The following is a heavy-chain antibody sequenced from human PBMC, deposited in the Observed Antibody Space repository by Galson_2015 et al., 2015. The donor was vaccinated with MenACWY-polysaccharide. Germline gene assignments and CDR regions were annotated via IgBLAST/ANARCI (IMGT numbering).Heavy chain of an antibody. J-gene: IGHJ5*02. Sequence: SETLSLTCTVSGGSISSYYWSWIRQPPGKGLEWIGYIYYSGSTNYNPSLKSRVTISVDKSKNQFSLKLSSVTAADTAVYYCARTDGYCSGGSCYGEFDPWVQGTLVTVSS. V-gene: IGHV4-59*01. D-gene: IGHD2-15*01. CDR1: GGSISSYY. CDR2: IYYSGST. CDR3: ARTDGYCSGGSCYGEFDP.